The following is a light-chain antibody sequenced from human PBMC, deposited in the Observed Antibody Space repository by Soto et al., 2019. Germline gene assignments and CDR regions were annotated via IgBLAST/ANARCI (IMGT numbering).Light chain of an antibody. CDR3: QQSYSTPVRVQYT. Sequence: DIQMTQSPSSLSASVGDRVTITCRASQSISSYLNWYQQKPGKAPKLLIYAASSLQSGVPSRFSGSGSGTDFTLTISSLQPEDFATYYCQQSYSTPVRVQYTFGQGTKLEIK. CDR1: QSISSY. V-gene: IGKV1-39*01. CDR2: AAS. J-gene: IGKJ2*01.